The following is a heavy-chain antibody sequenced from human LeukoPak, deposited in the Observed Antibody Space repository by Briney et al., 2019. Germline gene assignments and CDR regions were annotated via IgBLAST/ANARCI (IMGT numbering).Heavy chain of an antibody. CDR1: GYTFTSYD. J-gene: IGHJ3*02. V-gene: IGHV1-8*01. CDR3: ARSWRYYDSSGYYLNAFDI. D-gene: IGHD3-22*01. Sequence: ASVKVSCKASGYTFTSYDINWVRQATGQGLEWMGWMNPNSGNTGYAQKFQGRVTMTRNTSISTAYMELSSLRSEDTAVYYCARSWRYYDSSGYYLNAFDIWGQGTMVTVSS. CDR2: MNPNSGNT.